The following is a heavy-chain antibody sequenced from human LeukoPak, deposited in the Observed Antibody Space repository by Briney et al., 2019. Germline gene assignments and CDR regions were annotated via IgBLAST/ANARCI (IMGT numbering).Heavy chain of an antibody. Sequence: GGSLRLSCAASGFTVSSNYMSWVRQAPGKGLEWVSVIYSGGSTYYADSVKGRFTISRDNSKNTLYLQMNSLRAEDTAVYYCAKDRSKYCSSTSCYNRHYDYWGQGTLVTVSS. CDR2: IYSGGST. CDR1: GFTVSSNY. D-gene: IGHD2-2*02. CDR3: AKDRSKYCSSTSCYNRHYDY. V-gene: IGHV3-53*01. J-gene: IGHJ4*02.